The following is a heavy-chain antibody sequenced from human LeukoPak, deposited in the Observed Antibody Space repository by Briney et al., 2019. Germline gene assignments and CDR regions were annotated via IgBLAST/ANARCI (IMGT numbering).Heavy chain of an antibody. J-gene: IGHJ6*03. CDR2: IYYSGST. V-gene: IGHV4-39*01. D-gene: IGHD3-16*02. Sequence: SETLSLTCTVSGGSISSSSYYWGWIRQPPGKGLEWIGSIYYSGSTYYNPSLKSRVTISVDTSKNQFSLKLSSVTAADTAVYYCARHVYDYVRGSYRYTPWLNYLDVWGKGTTVTVSS. CDR3: ARHVYDYVRGSYRYTPWLNYLDV. CDR1: GGSISSSSYY.